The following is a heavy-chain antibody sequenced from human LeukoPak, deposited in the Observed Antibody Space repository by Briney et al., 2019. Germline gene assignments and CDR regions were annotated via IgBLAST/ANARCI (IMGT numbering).Heavy chain of an antibody. D-gene: IGHD6-13*01. J-gene: IGHJ6*04. CDR2: IWYDGSNK. CDR3: ARVGGIAAAGTPPYYYYYHGRDV. Sequence: GGSLTLSCAASGFTFSSYGMHWVRQAPGKGLEWVAVIWYDGSNKYYADSVKGRFTISRDNSKNTLYLQMNSLRAEDTAVYYCARVGGIAAAGTPPYYYYYHGRDVWGKDPTVTVPS. V-gene: IGHV3-33*01. CDR1: GFTFSSYG.